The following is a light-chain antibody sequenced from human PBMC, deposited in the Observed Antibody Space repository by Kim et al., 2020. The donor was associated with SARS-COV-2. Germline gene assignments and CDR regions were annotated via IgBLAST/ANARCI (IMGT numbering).Light chain of an antibody. J-gene: IGKJ4*01. V-gene: IGKV3-20*01. CDR1: ESISVIF. Sequence: SPGETATLSCRASESISVIFLAWYQKRPGQAPRFLISGPSIRATGIPDRFSVSGSGTHFTLTINRLEPEDFAVYYCHQYAKSLLTFGGGTKVDIK. CDR2: GPS. CDR3: HQYAKSLLT.